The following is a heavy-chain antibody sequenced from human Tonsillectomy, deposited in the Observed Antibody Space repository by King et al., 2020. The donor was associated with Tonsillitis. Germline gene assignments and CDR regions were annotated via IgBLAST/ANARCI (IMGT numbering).Heavy chain of an antibody. CDR3: ARVSSNYSLNY. V-gene: IGHV3-74*02. CDR2: INIEWSST. CDR1: GFTFSSYW. J-gene: IGHJ4*02. D-gene: IGHD4-11*01. Sequence: QLVQSGGGLVQPGGSLRLSCAASGFTFSSYWMHWVRQAPGKGLVLVSRINIEWSSTSYADSVKGRFTISRANAKNTLYLQMNRLRAEDTAVYYCARVSSNYSLNYWGQGTLVTVSS.